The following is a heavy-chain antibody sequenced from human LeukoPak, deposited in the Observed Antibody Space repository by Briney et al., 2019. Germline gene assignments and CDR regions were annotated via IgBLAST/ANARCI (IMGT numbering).Heavy chain of an antibody. CDR3: ARVRASGSSYWYFDL. CDR2: IIPILGIA. V-gene: IGHV1-69*04. Sequence: ASVKVSCKASGYTFTSYYMHWVRQAPGQGLEWMGRIIPILGIANYAQKFQGRVTITADKSTGTAYMELSSLRSEDTAVYYCARVRASGSSYWYFDLWGRGTLVTVSS. D-gene: IGHD1-26*01. CDR1: GYTFTSYY. J-gene: IGHJ2*01.